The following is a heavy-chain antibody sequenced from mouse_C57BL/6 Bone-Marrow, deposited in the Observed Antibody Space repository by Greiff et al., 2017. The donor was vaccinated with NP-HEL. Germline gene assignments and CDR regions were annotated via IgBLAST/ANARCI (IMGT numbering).Heavy chain of an antibody. Sequence: EVKVVESGGGLVQPGGSLKLSCAASGFTFSDYYMYWVRQTPEKRLEWVAYISNGGGSTYYPDTVKGRFTISRDNAKNTLYLQMSRLKSEDTAMYYCARAYYSNGAMDYWGQGTSVTVSS. J-gene: IGHJ4*01. CDR2: ISNGGGST. D-gene: IGHD2-5*01. V-gene: IGHV5-12*01. CDR1: GFTFSDYY. CDR3: ARAYYSNGAMDY.